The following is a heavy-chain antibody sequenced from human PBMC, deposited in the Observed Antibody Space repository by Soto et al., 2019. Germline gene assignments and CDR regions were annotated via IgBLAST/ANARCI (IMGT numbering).Heavy chain of an antibody. Sequence: WTWIRQTPERGLEWIGEINDSGNINYNPSLKSRGTILADTAKKQISLRLSSVTAADTAVYYCARGLILWFGELSRRGGYYYYMDVWGKGTTVTASS. J-gene: IGHJ6*03. D-gene: IGHD3-10*01. CDR2: INDSGNI. CDR3: ARGLILWFGELSRRGGYYYYMDV. V-gene: IGHV4-34*01.